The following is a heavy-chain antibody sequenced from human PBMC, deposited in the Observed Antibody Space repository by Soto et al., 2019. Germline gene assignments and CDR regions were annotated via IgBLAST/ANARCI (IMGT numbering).Heavy chain of an antibody. V-gene: IGHV4-61*08. Sequence: PSETLSLTCTVSGAALSSGGYFYTWVRQPPGKGLEWLGYIYYSGRTNYNPSLKSRVTISLDKSKSQFSLTLISVTAADTAVYYCTREQSDDNYFDPWGQGTLVTVSS. D-gene: IGHD6-19*01. CDR2: IYYSGRT. J-gene: IGHJ5*02. CDR3: TREQSDDNYFDP. CDR1: GAALSSGGYF.